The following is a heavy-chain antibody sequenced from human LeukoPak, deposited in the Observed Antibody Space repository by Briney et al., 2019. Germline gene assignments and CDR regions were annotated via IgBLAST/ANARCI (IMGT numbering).Heavy chain of an antibody. Sequence: PGGSLRLSCAASGFTFSSYGMTWVRQTPGKGLEWVSSISGSGGSTYYGDSVKGQFTISRDNSKNTLYLQMNSLRAEDTAVYYCALSWTTMVRGVITPDYWGQGTLVTVSS. CDR2: ISGSGGST. J-gene: IGHJ4*02. CDR3: ALSWTTMVRGVITPDY. D-gene: IGHD3-10*01. CDR1: GFTFSSYG. V-gene: IGHV3-23*01.